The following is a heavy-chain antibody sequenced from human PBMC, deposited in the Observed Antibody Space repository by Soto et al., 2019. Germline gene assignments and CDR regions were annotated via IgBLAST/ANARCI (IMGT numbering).Heavy chain of an antibody. Sequence: GASVKVSCKASGGTFSSYTISWVRQAPGQGLEWMGRIIPILGIANYAQKFQGRVTITADKSTSTAYMELSSLRSEDTAVYYCAREHNSAYYYDSSGYYYGWFDPWGEGTLVTVSS. V-gene: IGHV1-69*04. CDR3: AREHNSAYYYDSSGYYYGWFDP. CDR2: IIPILGIA. J-gene: IGHJ5*02. D-gene: IGHD3-22*01. CDR1: GGTFSSYT.